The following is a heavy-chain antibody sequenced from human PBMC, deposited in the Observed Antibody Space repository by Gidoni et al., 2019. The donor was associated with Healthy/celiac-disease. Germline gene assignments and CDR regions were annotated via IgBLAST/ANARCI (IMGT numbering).Heavy chain of an antibody. CDR1: GFTFSSDA. V-gene: IGHV3-23*01. CDR3: AKDKLAVTTLKSHNWLDP. J-gene: IGHJ5*02. CDR2: ISGSGGST. Sequence: EVQLLESGGGLVQPGGSLRLSCAASGFTFSSDAMSWVRQAPGKGLEWFSAISGSGGSTYYADSVKGRFTISRDNSKNTLYLQMNSLRAEDTAVYYCAKDKLAVTTLKSHNWLDPWGQGTLVTVSS. D-gene: IGHD4-4*01.